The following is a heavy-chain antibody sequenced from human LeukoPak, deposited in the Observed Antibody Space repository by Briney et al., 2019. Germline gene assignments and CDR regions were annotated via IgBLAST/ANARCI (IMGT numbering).Heavy chain of an antibody. V-gene: IGHV4-39*01. CDR3: ARREQQHGWFDP. CDR1: GGSISSSSYY. J-gene: IGHJ5*02. Sequence: KPSETLSLTCTVSGGSISSSSYYWGWIRQPPGKGLEWIGSIYYSGSTYYNPSLKSRVTISVDTSKNQFSLKLSSVTAADTAVYYCARREQQHGWFDPWGQGTLVTVSS. CDR2: IYYSGST. D-gene: IGHD6-13*01.